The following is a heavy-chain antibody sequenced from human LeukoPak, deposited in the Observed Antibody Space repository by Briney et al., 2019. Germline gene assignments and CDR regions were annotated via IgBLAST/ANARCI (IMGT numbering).Heavy chain of an antibody. V-gene: IGHV1-18*01. CDR2: LSSRDGYA. CDR3: VRGAWGDVIDY. J-gene: IGHJ4*02. Sequence: ASVKVSCKASGYTFTTYGFNWVRQAPGQGLEWIGWLSSRDGYAKYAEKFQGRVTMTTDTSTSTANLELRSLRSDDTAVYYCVRGAWGDVIDYRGQGTLVTVSS. CDR1: GYTFTTYG. D-gene: IGHD2-21*02.